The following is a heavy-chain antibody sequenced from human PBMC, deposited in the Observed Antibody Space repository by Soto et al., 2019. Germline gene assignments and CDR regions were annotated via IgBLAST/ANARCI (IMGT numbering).Heavy chain of an antibody. Sequence: ASVKVSCKASGYTFTDYYIHWVRQAPGQGLEWVGLINPKGGRTSYAQKFQGRVTVTRDTSTSAVYMELSSLRSDDTAMYYCAREFPRGGYNPPLDFQRWGQGTLVTVS. CDR2: INPKGGRT. V-gene: IGHV1-46*03. D-gene: IGHD2-2*02. CDR1: GYTFTDYY. J-gene: IGHJ1*01. CDR3: AREFPRGGYNPPLDFQR.